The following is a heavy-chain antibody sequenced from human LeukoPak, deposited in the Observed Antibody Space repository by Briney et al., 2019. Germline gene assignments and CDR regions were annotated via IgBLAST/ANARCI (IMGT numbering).Heavy chain of an antibody. Sequence: GGSLRLSCSASGFAFSGFAMGWVRQAPGRGLEWVSSISGSGDNTYYADSVEGRFTVSRDNAKNTLYLQMNGLTAEDTASYYCARGRGGDYVPSRFDYWGQGTLVTVSS. CDR1: GFAFSGFA. CDR2: ISGSGDNT. V-gene: IGHV3-23*01. CDR3: ARGRGGDYVPSRFDY. D-gene: IGHD4-17*01. J-gene: IGHJ4*02.